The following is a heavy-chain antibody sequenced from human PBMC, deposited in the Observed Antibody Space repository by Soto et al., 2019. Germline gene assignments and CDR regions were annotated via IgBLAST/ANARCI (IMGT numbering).Heavy chain of an antibody. CDR3: ARDPSDCSSTSCWGYYALDV. D-gene: IGHD2-2*01. CDR2: ISSSGTYI. V-gene: IGHV3-21*01. CDR1: GFTFSTYS. Sequence: LRLSCAASGFTFSTYSMNWVRQAPGKGLEWVSSISSSGTYIHYADSLKGRFTISRDNAKNSLYLQMISLRAEDTAVYYCARDPSDCSSTSCWGYYALDVWGQGTTVSVSS. J-gene: IGHJ6*02.